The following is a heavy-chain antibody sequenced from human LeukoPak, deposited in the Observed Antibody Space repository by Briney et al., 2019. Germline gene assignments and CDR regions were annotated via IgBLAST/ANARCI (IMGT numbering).Heavy chain of an antibody. Sequence: GGSLRLSCAASGFTFSSYALSWVRQAPGKGLEWVSDISGSGGRTYYADSVRGRFTVSRDNSRNTLYLQMNSLRAEDTAVYYCARDRGSGSGSSDYWGQGTLVTVSS. CDR2: ISGSGGRT. J-gene: IGHJ4*02. D-gene: IGHD3-10*01. CDR1: GFTFSSYA. V-gene: IGHV3-23*01. CDR3: ARDRGSGSGSSDY.